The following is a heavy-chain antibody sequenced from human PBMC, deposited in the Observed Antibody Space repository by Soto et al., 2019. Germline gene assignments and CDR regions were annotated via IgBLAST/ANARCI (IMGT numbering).Heavy chain of an antibody. J-gene: IGHJ6*03. D-gene: IGHD3-3*01. CDR1: GFTFSSYW. CDR2: IKQDGSEK. CDR3: ARNREGYYDFWSGYYTGFYYYYYMDV. V-gene: IGHV3-7*01. Sequence: GGSLRLSCAASGFTFSSYWMSWVRQAPGKGLEWVANIKQDGSEKYYVDSVKGRFTISRDNAKNSLYLQMNSLRAEDTAVYYCARNREGYYDFWSGYYTGFYYYYYMDVWGKGTKVTVSS.